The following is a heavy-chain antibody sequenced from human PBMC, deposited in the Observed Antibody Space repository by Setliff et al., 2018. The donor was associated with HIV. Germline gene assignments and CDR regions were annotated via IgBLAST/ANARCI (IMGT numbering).Heavy chain of an antibody. D-gene: IGHD6-19*01. V-gene: IGHV3-7*01. CDR2: IKQDGSEE. CDR3: TKDHLSGWASDC. CDR1: GFTFSTYW. J-gene: IGHJ4*02. Sequence: PGGSLRLSCAASGFTFSTYWMIWVRQAPGKGLEWVAKIKQDGSEEYYVDSVKGRFTISRDNAKNSVYLQMNSLRVEDTAMYYCTKDHLSGWASDCWGQGTLVTAPQ.